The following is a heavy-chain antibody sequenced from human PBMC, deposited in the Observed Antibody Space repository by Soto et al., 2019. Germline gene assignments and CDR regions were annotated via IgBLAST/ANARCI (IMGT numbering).Heavy chain of an antibody. V-gene: IGHV3-33*01. J-gene: IGHJ4*02. Sequence: QTGGSLRLSCAASGFTFSSYGMHWVRQAPGKGLEWVAVIWYDGSNKYYADSVKGRFTISRDNSKNTLYLQMNSLRAEDTAVYYCARDSRYCSSTSCYTFDYWGQGXLVTVSS. CDR3: ARDSRYCSSTSCYTFDY. CDR2: IWYDGSNK. D-gene: IGHD2-2*01. CDR1: GFTFSSYG.